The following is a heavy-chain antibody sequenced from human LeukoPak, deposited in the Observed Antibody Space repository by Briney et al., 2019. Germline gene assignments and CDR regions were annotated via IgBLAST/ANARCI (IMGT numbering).Heavy chain of an antibody. Sequence: ASVRVSCKASGYTFTAYYMHWVRQAPGQGLEWLGWINPNSDATNYAQKFQGRVTMTRDTSISTVYMELSRLRSDDTAVYYCARSRGSCSGGTCPGDYWGQGTRVTVSS. V-gene: IGHV1-2*02. CDR2: INPNSDAT. D-gene: IGHD2-15*01. CDR1: GYTFTAYY. J-gene: IGHJ4*02. CDR3: ARSRGSCSGGTCPGDY.